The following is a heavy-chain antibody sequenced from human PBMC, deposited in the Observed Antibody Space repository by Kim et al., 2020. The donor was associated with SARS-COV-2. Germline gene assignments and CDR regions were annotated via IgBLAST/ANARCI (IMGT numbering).Heavy chain of an antibody. CDR2: ISSSSSIM. CDR1: GFTFSSYT. V-gene: IGHV3-48*02. CDR3: ARGHFDY. J-gene: IGHJ4*02. Sequence: GGSLRLSCAASGFTFSSYTMNWVRQAPGKGLEWVSYISSSSSIMHYADSVKGRFTISRDNAKNSLYLQMNSLRDEDTAVYYCARGHFDYWGQGTPVTVSS.